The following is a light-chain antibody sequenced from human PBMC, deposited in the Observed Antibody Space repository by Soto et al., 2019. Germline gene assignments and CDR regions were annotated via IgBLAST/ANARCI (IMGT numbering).Light chain of an antibody. Sequence: EIVLTQSPGTLSLSPGERATLSCRASQSVSSSYLVWYQQKPGQAPRLLIYGASSRATGIPDRFSGSGSATDFTLTISRLEPEDFAVYYCPQYGSSPLTFGQGTRLEIK. CDR2: GAS. CDR3: PQYGSSPLT. J-gene: IGKJ5*01. CDR1: QSVSSSY. V-gene: IGKV3-20*01.